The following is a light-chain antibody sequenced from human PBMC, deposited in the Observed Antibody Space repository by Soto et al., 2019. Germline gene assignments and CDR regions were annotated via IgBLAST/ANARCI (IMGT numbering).Light chain of an antibody. CDR3: ATWDSSLSVGV. V-gene: IGLV1-51*01. J-gene: IGLJ1*01. CDR1: NSNIGNNY. CDR2: DNN. Sequence: QSFLTQPPSVSAAPGQRVTISCSGSNSNIGNNYVSWYQQLPGTAPKLLIYDNNNRPSGSPDRFSGSKSGTSATLGITGLQTGDEADYYCATWDSSLSVGVFGTGTKVTVL.